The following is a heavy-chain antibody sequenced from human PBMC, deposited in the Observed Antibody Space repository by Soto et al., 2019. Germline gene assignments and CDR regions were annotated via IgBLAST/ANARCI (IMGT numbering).Heavy chain of an antibody. CDR3: AKDYYDSSRYYYVAPSFDY. CDR2: ISGSGGST. Sequence: EVQLLESGGGLVQPGGSLRLSCAASGFTFSSYAMSWVRQAPGKGLEWVSAISGSGGSTYYADSVKGRFTISRDNSKNTLYLQMNSLRAEDTAVYYCAKDYYDSSRYYYVAPSFDYWGQGTLVTVSS. D-gene: IGHD3-22*01. CDR1: GFTFSSYA. J-gene: IGHJ4*02. V-gene: IGHV3-23*01.